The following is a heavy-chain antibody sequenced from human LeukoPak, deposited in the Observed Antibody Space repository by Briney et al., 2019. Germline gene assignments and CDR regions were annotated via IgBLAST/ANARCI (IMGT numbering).Heavy chain of an antibody. CDR2: ISGSGGST. CDR3: AKGSRFGVVIIPYFDD. J-gene: IGHJ4*02. Sequence: GGSLRLSCAASGFTFSSYAMSWVRQAPGKGLEWVSAISGSGGSTYYADSVKGRFTISRDNSKNTLYLQMNSLRAEDTAVYYCAKGSRFGVVIIPYFDDWGQGTLVTVSS. V-gene: IGHV3-23*01. CDR1: GFTFSSYA. D-gene: IGHD3-3*01.